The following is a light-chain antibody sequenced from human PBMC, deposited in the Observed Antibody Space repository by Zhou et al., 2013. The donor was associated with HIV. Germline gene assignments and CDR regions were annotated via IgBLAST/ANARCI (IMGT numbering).Light chain of an antibody. J-gene: IGKJ2*01. CDR3: QQCNGYPYT. V-gene: IGKV1-NL1*01. CDR2: AAS. CDR1: QGIGKS. Sequence: DIQMTQSPSSLSASVGDRITITCRASQGIGKSLAWYQKKPGKAPKLLVYAASKLQSGVPPRFSGSGSGTDYTLTISSLQPDDFGTYYCQQCNGYPYTFGQGTKLEIK.